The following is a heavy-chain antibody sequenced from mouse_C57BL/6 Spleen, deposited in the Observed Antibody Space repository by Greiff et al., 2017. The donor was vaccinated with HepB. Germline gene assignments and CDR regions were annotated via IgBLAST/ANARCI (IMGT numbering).Heavy chain of an antibody. J-gene: IGHJ2*01. CDR3: ARGYFVTTDRCYFDY. Sequence: EVKLVESGGGLVKPGGSLKLSCAASGFTFSDYGMHWVRPAPEKGLEWVAYISSGSSTIYYADTVKGRFTISRDNAKNTLFLQLTSLRSEDTAMYYCARGYFVTTDRCYFDYWGQGTTLTVSS. CDR1: GFTFSDYG. D-gene: IGHD1-1*01. CDR2: ISSGSSTI. V-gene: IGHV5-17*01.